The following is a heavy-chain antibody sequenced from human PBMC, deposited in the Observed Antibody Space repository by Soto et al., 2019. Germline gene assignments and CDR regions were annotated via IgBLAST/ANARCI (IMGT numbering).Heavy chain of an antibody. Sequence: QVQLQESGPGLVKPSETLSLTCTVSGGSIRSYYWSWIRQSPGKGLEWIGFIYYTGTTNYNPSLKSRVTISVDTSKNQCSLNLSSVTAADTAVYYCARLGNGHYEIYIDYWGQGTLVTVSS. CDR1: GGSIRSYY. J-gene: IGHJ4*02. V-gene: IGHV4-59*08. D-gene: IGHD1-7*01. CDR3: ARLGNGHYEIYIDY. CDR2: IYYTGTT.